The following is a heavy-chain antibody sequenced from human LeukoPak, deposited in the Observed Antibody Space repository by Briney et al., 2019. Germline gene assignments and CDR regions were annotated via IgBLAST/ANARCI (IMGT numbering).Heavy chain of an antibody. Sequence: GGSLRLSCAASGFIFSSYGMHWVRQAPGKGLEWVAVTRYDETSKYYADSVKGRFTISRDNSKNTLYLQMNSLRAEDTAVYYCAKDLTYYDFWSGYGPDYWGQGTLVTVSS. D-gene: IGHD3-3*01. CDR3: AKDLTYYDFWSGYGPDY. J-gene: IGHJ4*02. CDR2: TRYDETSK. V-gene: IGHV3-30*02. CDR1: GFIFSSYG.